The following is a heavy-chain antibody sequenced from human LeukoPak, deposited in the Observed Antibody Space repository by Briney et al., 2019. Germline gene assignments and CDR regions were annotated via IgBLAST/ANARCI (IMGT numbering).Heavy chain of an antibody. J-gene: IGHJ4*02. Sequence: SETLSLTCTVSGGSISSYYWSWIRQPPGKGLEWIGYIYYSGSTNYNPSLKSRVTISVDTSKNQFSLKLSSVAAADTAVYYCARHPEYYDILTAYRHYFDYCGQGTLVTVSS. CDR3: ARHPEYYDILTAYRHYFDY. D-gene: IGHD3-9*01. V-gene: IGHV4-59*01. CDR1: GGSISSYY. CDR2: IYYSGST.